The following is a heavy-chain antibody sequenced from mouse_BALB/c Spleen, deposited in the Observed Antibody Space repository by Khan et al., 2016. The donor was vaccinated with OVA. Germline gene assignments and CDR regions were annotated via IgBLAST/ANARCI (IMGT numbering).Heavy chain of an antibody. CDR1: GYSITSDYA. Sequence: EVQLVESGPGLVKPSQSLTLTCTVTGYSITSDYAWNWIRQFPGSKLEWMGYIHYSGSTSYNPSLKSRISITRDTSKNQFFLQLNSVTTEDPATXYCARISVWGAGTTVTVSS. CDR2: IHYSGST. V-gene: IGHV3-2*02. J-gene: IGHJ1*01. CDR3: ARISV.